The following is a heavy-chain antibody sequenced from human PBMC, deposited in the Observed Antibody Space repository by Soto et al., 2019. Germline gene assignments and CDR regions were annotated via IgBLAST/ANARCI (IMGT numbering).Heavy chain of an antibody. CDR1: GGSISSSSYY. V-gene: IGHV4-39*01. CDR2: IYYSGST. CDR3: AIYDFLSGLGYYYYGMDV. J-gene: IGHJ6*02. D-gene: IGHD3-3*01. Sequence: PSETLSLTCTVSGGSISSSSYYWGWIRQPPGKGLEWIGSIYYSGSTYYNPSLKSRVTISVDTSKNQFSLKLSSVTAADTAVYYCAIYDFLSGLGYYYYGMDVWGQGTTVTVSS.